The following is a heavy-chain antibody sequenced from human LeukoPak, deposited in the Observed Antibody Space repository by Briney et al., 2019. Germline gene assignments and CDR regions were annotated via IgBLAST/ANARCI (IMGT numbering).Heavy chain of an antibody. Sequence: ASVKVSCKASGYSFTSYALHWVRQAPGQRLEWMGWINAGSGNTEYSQRFLDRVTITRDTSASTAYIELSSLRSEDTAVYYCAREVSGLDYWGQGTLVTVSS. V-gene: IGHV1-3*01. CDR3: AREVSGLDY. D-gene: IGHD6-25*01. CDR1: GYSFTSYA. CDR2: INAGSGNT. J-gene: IGHJ4*02.